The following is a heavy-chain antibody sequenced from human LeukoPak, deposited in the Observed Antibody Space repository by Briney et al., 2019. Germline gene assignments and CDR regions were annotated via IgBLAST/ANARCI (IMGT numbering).Heavy chain of an antibody. CDR2: IYNSGNT. J-gene: IGHJ4*02. D-gene: IGHD5-18*01. V-gene: IGHV3-66*01. CDR1: GFLVRHNY. Sequence: PGGSLRLSCAASGFLVRHNYMSWVRQAPGRGLEWVSIIYNSGNTDYADSVKGRFTVSRDNAKNSLYLQMNSLRAEDTAMYYCARERLYSYGYDYWGQGTLVTVSS. CDR3: ARERLYSYGYDY.